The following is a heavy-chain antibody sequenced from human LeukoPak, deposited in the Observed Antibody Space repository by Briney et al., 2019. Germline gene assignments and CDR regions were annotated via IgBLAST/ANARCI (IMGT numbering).Heavy chain of an antibody. CDR3: AATYYFWSGDAYYFDS. CDR1: GFTFTSSA. D-gene: IGHD3-3*01. V-gene: IGHV1-58*02. Sequence: VASVKVSCKASGFTFTSSAMQWVRPARGQRLEWIGWIVVGSGNTNYAQKFQERVTITRDMSTSTAYMELRSRRSEATAVYTCAATYYFWSGDAYYFDSCGEGSLGSVSS. J-gene: IGHJ4*02. CDR2: IVVGSGNT.